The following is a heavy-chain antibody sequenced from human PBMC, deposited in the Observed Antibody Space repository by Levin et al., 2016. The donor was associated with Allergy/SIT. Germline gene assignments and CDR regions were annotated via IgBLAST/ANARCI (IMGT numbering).Heavy chain of an antibody. CDR1: GFTFTGYY. CDR2: LNPNTGGR. D-gene: IGHD3-10*01. V-gene: IGHV1-2*02. Sequence: ASVKVSCKASGFTFTGYYVHWVRQAPGQGLEWMGWLNPNTGGRVFAQKFQGRVIMTWDTSISTAYMELHNLHSDDSAVYYCARAYPYYRDLRDYYNGGDFRDWGQGTLLTVSS. J-gene: IGHJ1*01. CDR3: ARAYPYYRDLRDYYNGGDFRD.